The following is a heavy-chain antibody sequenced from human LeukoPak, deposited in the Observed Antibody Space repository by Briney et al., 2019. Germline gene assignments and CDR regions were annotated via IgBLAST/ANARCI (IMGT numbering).Heavy chain of an antibody. Sequence: GGSLRLSCAASGFTVSRNYMSWVRQAPGKGLEWVSVICSDDSTYYVDSVKGRFTISRDNSKNTLYLQMNSLSAEDTAVYYCAGEYCSSGSCYPRYWGQGALVTVSS. V-gene: IGHV3-53*01. CDR2: ICSDDST. J-gene: IGHJ4*02. CDR1: GFTVSRNY. CDR3: AGEYCSSGSCYPRY. D-gene: IGHD2-2*01.